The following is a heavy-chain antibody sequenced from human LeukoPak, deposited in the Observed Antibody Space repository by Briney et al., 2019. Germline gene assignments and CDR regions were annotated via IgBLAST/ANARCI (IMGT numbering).Heavy chain of an antibody. V-gene: IGHV3-7*03. CDR1: GFTFSNYW. D-gene: IGHD6-13*01. J-gene: IGHJ4*02. CDR2: IKQDGSEK. Sequence: PGGSLRLSCAVSGFTFSNYWMSWVRQAPGKGLEWVANIKQDGSEKYYEDSVKGRFTISRDNAKNSVYLQMNSLRAEDTAVYYCVKKWAAAGTFDYWGQGTLVTVSS. CDR3: VKKWAAAGTFDY.